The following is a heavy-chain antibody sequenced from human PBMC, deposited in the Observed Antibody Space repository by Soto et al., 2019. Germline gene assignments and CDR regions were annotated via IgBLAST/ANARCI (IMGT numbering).Heavy chain of an antibody. CDR3: ASVVRQHLPPLGP. V-gene: IGHV3-11*06. J-gene: IGHJ5*02. D-gene: IGHD6-13*01. CDR1: GFDFSDAY. Sequence: QVHLVESGGGLVKPGGSLRLSCAASGFDFSDAYMSWIRQAPGKGLEWVAWITSSSVQTRYADSVKGRFTISRDNAKNSLYLQMNSLRPEDTAVYYCASVVRQHLPPLGPWGQGTLVIVSS. CDR2: ITSSSVQT.